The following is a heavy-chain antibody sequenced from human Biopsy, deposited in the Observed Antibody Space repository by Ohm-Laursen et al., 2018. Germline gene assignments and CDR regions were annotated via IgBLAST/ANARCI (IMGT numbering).Heavy chain of an antibody. D-gene: IGHD6-19*01. J-gene: IGHJ4*02. CDR3: ALQSVAQMKNFDD. CDR1: GLCFTGYY. Sequence: ASVKVSCKASGLCFTGYYIHWVRQAPGQGLEWMGWSSPKSGDTNYAHKFQGNITMTRDTSMSTAYMEMSRLRCDDTAVYYCALQSVAQMKNFDDWGQGTLVTVSS. CDR2: SSPKSGDT. V-gene: IGHV1-2*02.